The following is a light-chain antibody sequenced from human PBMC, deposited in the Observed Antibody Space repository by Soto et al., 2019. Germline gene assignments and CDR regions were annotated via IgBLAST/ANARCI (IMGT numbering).Light chain of an antibody. CDR2: GAS. CDR3: QQYATSPLT. Sequence: EIVLTHFPGTLSLSPGERATLSCRASQSVSNNYLAWYQQKPGQAPRLVIFGASNRATGIPDRFSASGSGTEFTLTRSRLEPEDVAVYYCQQYATSPLTFGHGTKVEI. CDR1: QSVSNNY. J-gene: IGKJ1*01. V-gene: IGKV3-20*01.